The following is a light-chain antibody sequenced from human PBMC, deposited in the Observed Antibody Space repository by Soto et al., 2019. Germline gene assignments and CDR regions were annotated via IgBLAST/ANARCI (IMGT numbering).Light chain of an antibody. CDR1: QSVSSF. CDR2: DAS. V-gene: IGKV3-11*01. CDR3: QQRGNWPSIT. Sequence: EIVLTQSPATLSLSPGERATLSCRASQSVSSFLAWYQQKPGQAPRLLIYDASNRAPGIPARFSGSGSGTDFTLTISSLEPEDFAVYYCQQRGNWPSITFGGGT. J-gene: IGKJ4*01.